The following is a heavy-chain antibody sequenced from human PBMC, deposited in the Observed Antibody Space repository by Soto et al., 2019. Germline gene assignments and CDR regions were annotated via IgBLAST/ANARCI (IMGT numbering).Heavy chain of an antibody. Sequence: QVQLVESGGGVVQPGRSLRLSCAASGFIFSNYGMHWVRQAPGKGLEWVAVISSDGSTKNYADSVKGRLTISRDNFKNTVYLQMKSLRVEDTAGSFCAEDRAVAGSYNYCTGMDVGGQGTTVTVS. CDR3: AEDRAVAGSYNYCTGMDV. CDR2: ISSDGSTK. J-gene: IGHJ6*02. D-gene: IGHD6-19*01. V-gene: IGHV3-30*18. CDR1: GFIFSNYG.